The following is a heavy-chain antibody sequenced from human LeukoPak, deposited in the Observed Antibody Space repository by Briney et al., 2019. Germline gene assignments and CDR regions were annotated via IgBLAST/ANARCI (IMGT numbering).Heavy chain of an antibody. V-gene: IGHV3-21*01. CDR1: GFTFSSYS. J-gene: IGHJ4*02. D-gene: IGHD6-13*01. Sequence: PGGSLRLSCAASGFTFSSYSMNWVRQAPGKGLEWVSSISSSSSYIYYADSVKGRFTNSRDNAKNSLYLQMNSLRAEDTAVYYCARDQDPYSSSSYFDYWGQGTLVTVSS. CDR3: ARDQDPYSSSSYFDY. CDR2: ISSSSSYI.